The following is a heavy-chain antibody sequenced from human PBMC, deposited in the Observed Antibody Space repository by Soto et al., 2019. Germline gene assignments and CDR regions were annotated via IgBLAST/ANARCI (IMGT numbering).Heavy chain of an antibody. CDR3: ATYGQHLMDS. CDR1: GFTFSRFA. D-gene: IGHD4-17*01. J-gene: IGHJ4*02. Sequence: EVQLLESGGGLVQPGGSLRLSCAVSGFTFSRFAMKWVRQAPGKGLEWGSVIGSSGDGIHYADSVKGRFTISRDNSKNTLNLQMNGLRAEDTAVYYCATYGQHLMDSWGQGTLVTVSS. V-gene: IGHV3-23*01. CDR2: IGSSGDGI.